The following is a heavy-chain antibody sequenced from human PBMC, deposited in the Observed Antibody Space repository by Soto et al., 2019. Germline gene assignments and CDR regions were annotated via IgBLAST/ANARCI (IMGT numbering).Heavy chain of an antibody. D-gene: IGHD6-19*01. J-gene: IGHJ4*02. Sequence: EVQLLESGGGLVQPGGSLRLSCAASGFTFSSYAMSWVRQAPGKGLEWVSAISGSGGSTYYADSVKGRFTISRDNSKNTLYLQMNSLRAEDTAVYYCAKDMVGNSSGWWGNPYYFDYWGQGTLVTVSS. CDR2: ISGSGGST. CDR1: GFTFSSYA. V-gene: IGHV3-23*01. CDR3: AKDMVGNSSGWWGNPYYFDY.